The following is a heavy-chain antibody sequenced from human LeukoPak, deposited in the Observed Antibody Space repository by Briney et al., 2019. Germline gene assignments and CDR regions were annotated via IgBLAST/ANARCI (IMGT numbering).Heavy chain of an antibody. CDR2: IYYSGST. CDR1: GFTFSTYS. Sequence: GSLRLSCAASGFTFSTYSMNWVRQAPGKGLEWIGYIYYSGSTNYNPSLKSRVTISLDTSKNQFSLKLSSVTAADTAVYYCTRDPLAATLGWYFDLWGRGTLVTVSS. J-gene: IGHJ2*01. CDR3: TRDPLAATLGWYFDL. V-gene: IGHV4-59*01. D-gene: IGHD2-15*01.